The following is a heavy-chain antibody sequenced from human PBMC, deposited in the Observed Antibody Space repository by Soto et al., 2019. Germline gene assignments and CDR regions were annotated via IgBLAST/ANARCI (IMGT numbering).Heavy chain of an antibody. V-gene: IGHV1-69*14. CDR3: AREDREMAQFDY. CDR1: GGTFSSYA. J-gene: IGHJ4*02. Sequence: QVQLVQSGAEVKKPGSSVKVSCKASGGTFSSYAISWVRQAPGQGLEWMGGIIPIFGTANYAQKFQGRVTIXAXXSTSTAYMELSSLRSEDTAVYYCAREDREMAQFDYWGQGTLVTVSS. CDR2: IIPIFGTA.